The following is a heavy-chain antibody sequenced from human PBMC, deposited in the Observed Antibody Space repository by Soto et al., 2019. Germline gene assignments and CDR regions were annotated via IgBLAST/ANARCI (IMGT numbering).Heavy chain of an antibody. CDR1: GFTFSSYA. V-gene: IGHV3-30-3*01. CDR3: ARDRGPSSSWYVRGYYYYGMDI. J-gene: IGHJ6*02. CDR2: ISYDGSNK. D-gene: IGHD6-13*01. Sequence: EGSLRLSCAASGFTFSSYAMHWVRQAPGKGLEWVAVISYDGSNKYYADSVKGRFTISRDNSKNTLYLQMNSLRAEDTAVYYCARDRGPSSSWYVRGYYYYGMDIWGQGTTVTVSS.